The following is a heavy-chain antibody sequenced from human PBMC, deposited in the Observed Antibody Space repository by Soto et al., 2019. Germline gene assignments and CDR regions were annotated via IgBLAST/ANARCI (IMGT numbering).Heavy chain of an antibody. D-gene: IGHD2-2*01. Sequence: QVQLQESGPGLVKPSETLFLTCTVSGGSISPYYWAWIRQPPGKGLEWVGYIYYSGSTSYNPSLKSRVTLSLETSKSQFSLRLSSVTASDTAVYYCARLGEYYQSLDPWGQGTLVTVSS. CDR2: IYYSGST. CDR3: ARLGEYYQSLDP. J-gene: IGHJ5*02. CDR1: GGSISPYY. V-gene: IGHV4-59*08.